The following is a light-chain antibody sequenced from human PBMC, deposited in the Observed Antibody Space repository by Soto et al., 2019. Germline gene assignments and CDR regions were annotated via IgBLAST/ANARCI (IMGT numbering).Light chain of an antibody. Sequence: QAVVTQPASVSGSPGQSITISCTGTSNDVGGYNYVSWYQQHPGKAPKVMIYDVSNRPSGVSNRFSGSKSGSTASLTISGLQAEDEADYYCSSYTSSSTYVFGTGTKLTVL. CDR1: SNDVGGYNY. CDR2: DVS. V-gene: IGLV2-14*01. CDR3: SSYTSSSTYV. J-gene: IGLJ1*01.